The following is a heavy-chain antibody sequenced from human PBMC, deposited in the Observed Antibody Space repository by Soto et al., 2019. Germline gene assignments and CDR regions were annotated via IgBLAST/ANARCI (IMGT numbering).Heavy chain of an antibody. CDR3: ARANTTHDAFDI. CDR2: MNPNSGNT. CDR1: GYTFTSYD. D-gene: IGHD1-1*01. Sequence: ASVKVSCKASGYTFTSYDINWVRQATGQGLEWMGWMNPNSGNTGYAQKFQGRVTMTRNTSISTAYMELGSLRSEDTAVYYCARANTTHDAFDIWGQGTMVTVSS. J-gene: IGHJ3*02. V-gene: IGHV1-8*01.